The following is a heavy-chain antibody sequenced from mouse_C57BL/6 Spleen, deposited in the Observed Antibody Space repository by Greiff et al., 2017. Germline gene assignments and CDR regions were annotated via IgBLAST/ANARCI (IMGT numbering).Heavy chain of an antibody. Sequence: DVKLVESGGGLVKPGGSLKLSCAASGFTFSDYGMHWVRQAPEKGLEWVAYISSGSSTIYYADTVKGRFTISRDNAKNTLFLQMTSLRSEDTAMYYCARGTGTWYFDVWGTGTTVTVSS. CDR1: GFTFSDYG. D-gene: IGHD4-1*01. J-gene: IGHJ1*03. V-gene: IGHV5-17*01. CDR3: ARGTGTWYFDV. CDR2: ISSGSSTI.